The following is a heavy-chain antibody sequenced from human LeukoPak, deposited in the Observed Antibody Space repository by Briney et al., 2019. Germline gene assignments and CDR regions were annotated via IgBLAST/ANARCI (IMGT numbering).Heavy chain of an antibody. J-gene: IGHJ4*02. V-gene: IGHV4-39*07. CDR1: GGSISSGGYY. CDR3: ASRGYNWNG. Sequence: SETLSLTCTVSGGSISSGGYYWSWIRQPPGKGLEWIGEINHSGSTNYNPSLKSRVTISVDTSKNQFSLKLSSVTAADTAVYYCASRGYNWNGWGQGTLVTVSS. D-gene: IGHD1-20*01. CDR2: INHSGST.